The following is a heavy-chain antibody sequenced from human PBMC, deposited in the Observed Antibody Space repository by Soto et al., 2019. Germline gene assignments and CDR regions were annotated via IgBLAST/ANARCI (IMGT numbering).Heavy chain of an antibody. CDR3: ARDYKSSGIDKLPYYGMDV. Sequence: GGSVRLSCSASGFTFSDYPMTWVRQAPGKGLEWVSAISGSGGSTYYADSVKGRFTISRDNAKNSLYLQMNSLRAEDTAVYYCARDYKSSGIDKLPYYGMDVWGQGTTVTVSS. V-gene: IGHV3-23*01. CDR2: ISGSGGST. J-gene: IGHJ6*02. CDR1: GFTFSDYP. D-gene: IGHD3-10*01.